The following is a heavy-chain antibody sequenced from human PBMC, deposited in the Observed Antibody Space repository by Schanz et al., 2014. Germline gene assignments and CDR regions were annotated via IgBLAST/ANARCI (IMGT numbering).Heavy chain of an antibody. CDR3: AKDAENTVMITDYFDY. D-gene: IGHD5-18*01. CDR1: GFTFRGYA. CDR2: ISGSGGNT. V-gene: IGHV3-23*01. Sequence: EVQLLESGGGLVQPGGSLRLSCAASGFTFRGYAMSWVRQAPGRGLEWVSIISGSGGNTYYADAVRGRFTISRDNSKTTVYLQMNGLRAEDTAVYYCAKDAENTVMITDYFDYWGQGTLVTVSS. J-gene: IGHJ4*02.